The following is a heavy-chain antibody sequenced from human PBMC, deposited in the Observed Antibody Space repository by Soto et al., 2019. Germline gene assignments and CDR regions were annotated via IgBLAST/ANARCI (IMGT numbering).Heavy chain of an antibody. CDR2: IRSKAYGGTT. J-gene: IGHJ5*02. D-gene: IGHD6-13*01. CDR1: GFTFGDYA. Sequence: PGGSLRLSCTASGFTFGDYAMSWFRQAPGKGLEWVGFIRSKAYGGTTEYAASVKGRFTISRDDSKSIAYLQMNSLKTEDTAVYYCTREFDYSSSWGINWFDPWGQGTLVTVSS. CDR3: TREFDYSSSWGINWFDP. V-gene: IGHV3-49*03.